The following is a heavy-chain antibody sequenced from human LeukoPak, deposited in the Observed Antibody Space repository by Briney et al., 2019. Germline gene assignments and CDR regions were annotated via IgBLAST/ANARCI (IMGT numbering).Heavy chain of an antibody. CDR2: ISSSGSTI. J-gene: IGHJ3*02. D-gene: IGHD6-13*01. V-gene: IGHV3-48*03. CDR3: TTGTRDPDVFDI. Sequence: GGSLRLSCAASEFTFNNYEMNWVRQAPGKGLEWVSYISSSGSTIYSADSVKGRFTISRDNAKNSLYLQMNSLRAEDTAVYYCTTGTRDPDVFDIWGQGTMATVSS. CDR1: EFTFNNYE.